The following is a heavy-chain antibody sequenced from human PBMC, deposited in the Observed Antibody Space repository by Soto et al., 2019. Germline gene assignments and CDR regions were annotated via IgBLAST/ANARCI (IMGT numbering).Heavy chain of an antibody. CDR2: ISAYNGNT. D-gene: IGHD3-10*01. CDR3: AGGGLLGFGDLGLGFDI. CDR1: GYTFTSDG. J-gene: IGHJ3*02. V-gene: IGHV1-18*03. Sequence: ASVKVSCKASGYTFTSDGISWVRQAPGQGREWMGWISAYNGNTNYAQQLQGRVTMTTDTSTSTAYMELRSVRSEDLAVYYWAGGGLLGFGDLGLGFDIWGEGKLFT.